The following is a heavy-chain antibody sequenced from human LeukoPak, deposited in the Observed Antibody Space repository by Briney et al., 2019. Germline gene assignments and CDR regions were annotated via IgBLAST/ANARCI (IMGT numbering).Heavy chain of an antibody. J-gene: IGHJ4*02. D-gene: IGHD2-2*01. CDR3: ASRSNIVVVPAANPFDY. CDR2: INHSGST. CDR1: GGSFSGYY. Sequence: SETLSLTCAAYGGSFSGYYWSWIRQPPGKGLEWIGEINHSGSTNYNPSLKSRVTISVDTSKNQFSLKLSSVTAADTAVYYCASRSNIVVVPAANPFDYWGQGTLVTVSS. V-gene: IGHV4-34*01.